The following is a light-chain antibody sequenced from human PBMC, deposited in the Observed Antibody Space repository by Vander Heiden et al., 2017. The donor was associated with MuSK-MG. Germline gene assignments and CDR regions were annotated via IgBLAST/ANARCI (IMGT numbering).Light chain of an antibody. J-gene: IGLJ2*01. Sequence: QTVVTQEPSFSVSPGGTVTLTCGLRSGSVSTTYYPSWYQQTPGQAPRALIYSTNIRSSGVPDRFSGSILGNKAALTITGAQADDESDYYCVLYVGSGIWVFGGGTKLTVL. V-gene: IGLV8-61*01. CDR2: STN. CDR3: VLYVGSGIWV. CDR1: SGSVSTTYY.